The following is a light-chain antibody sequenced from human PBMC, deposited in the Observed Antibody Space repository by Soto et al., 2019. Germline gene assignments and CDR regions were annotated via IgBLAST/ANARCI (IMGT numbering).Light chain of an antibody. CDR3: SSFTTSSTHV. V-gene: IGLV2-14*01. Sequence: QSALTQPASVSGSPGQPITISCTGTSSDVGSFDSVSWYQHHPGKAPKLMIYDVSNRPSGVSSRFSGSKSGNTASLSISGLQTEDEADYYCSSFTTSSTHVFGTGTKLTVL. CDR1: SSDVGSFDS. J-gene: IGLJ1*01. CDR2: DVS.